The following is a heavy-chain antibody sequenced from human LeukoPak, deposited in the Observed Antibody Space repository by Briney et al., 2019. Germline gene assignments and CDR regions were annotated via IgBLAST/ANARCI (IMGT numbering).Heavy chain of an antibody. CDR1: GFTFSSYW. CDR3: ARVQLVDYYYYSYMDV. V-gene: IGHV3-7*01. CDR2: IKQDGSEK. Sequence: GGSLRLSCAASGFTFSSYWMNWVRQAPGKGLEWVANIKQDGSEKYYVDSVKGRFTISRDNAKNSLYLQMNSLRAEDTAVYYCARVQLVDYYYYSYMDVWGKGTTVTVSS. D-gene: IGHD6-6*01. J-gene: IGHJ6*03.